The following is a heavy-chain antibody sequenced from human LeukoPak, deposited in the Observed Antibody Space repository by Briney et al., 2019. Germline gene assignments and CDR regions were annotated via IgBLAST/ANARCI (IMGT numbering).Heavy chain of an antibody. Sequence: SVKVSCKASGGTFSSYAISWVRQAPGQGLEWMGGIIPIFGTANYAHKFQGRVTITTDESTSTAYRELSSLRSEDTAVYYCARVGRFLEWLTKTEDAFDIWGQGTMVTVSS. CDR2: IIPIFGTA. J-gene: IGHJ3*02. V-gene: IGHV1-69*05. CDR3: ARVGRFLEWLTKTEDAFDI. D-gene: IGHD3-3*01. CDR1: GGTFSSYA.